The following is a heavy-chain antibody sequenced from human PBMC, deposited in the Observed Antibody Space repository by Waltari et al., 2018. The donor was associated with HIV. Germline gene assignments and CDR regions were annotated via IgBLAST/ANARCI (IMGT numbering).Heavy chain of an antibody. V-gene: IGHV3-33*01. CDR3: AIEGIHEGVVVDY. J-gene: IGHJ4*02. Sequence: QVQLVESGGGVVQPGRSLRLSCAASGFTFSSYGMPWVRQAPGKGLEWVAVIWYDGSNKYYADSVKGRFTISRDNSKNTLYLQMNSLRAEDTAVYYCAIEGIHEGVVVDYWGQGTLVTVSS. CDR2: IWYDGSNK. CDR1: GFTFSSYG. D-gene: IGHD3-3*01.